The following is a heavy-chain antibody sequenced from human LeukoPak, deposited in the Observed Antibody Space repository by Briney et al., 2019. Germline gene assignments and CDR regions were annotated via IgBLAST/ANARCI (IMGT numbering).Heavy chain of an antibody. D-gene: IGHD6-19*01. CDR3: AKDHGYSSGFFDY. Sequence: GRSLRLSCAASGFTFSSYGMHWVRQAPGKGLEWVAFIRYDGSNKYYADSVKGRFTISRDNSKNTLYLQMNSLRAEDTAVYYCAKDHGYSSGFFDYWGQGTLVTVSS. CDR2: IRYDGSNK. CDR1: GFTFSSYG. V-gene: IGHV3-30*02. J-gene: IGHJ4*02.